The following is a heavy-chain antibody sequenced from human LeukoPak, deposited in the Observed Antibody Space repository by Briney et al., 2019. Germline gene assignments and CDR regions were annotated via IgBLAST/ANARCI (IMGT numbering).Heavy chain of an antibody. D-gene: IGHD6-13*01. CDR2: IFYSGST. V-gene: IGHV4-59*08. CDR3: ATYSSSWFLAY. CDR1: GDSIRSYY. Sequence: SETLSLTCTVSGDSIRSYYWSWIRQPPGKGVEWIGHIFYSGSTNYNPSLKSRVTIPVDTSKNQFSLKLSSVTAADTAVYYCATYSSSWFLAYWGQGTLVTVSS. J-gene: IGHJ4*02.